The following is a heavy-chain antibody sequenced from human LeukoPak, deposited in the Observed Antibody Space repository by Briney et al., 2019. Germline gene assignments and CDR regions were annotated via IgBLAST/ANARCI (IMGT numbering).Heavy chain of an antibody. D-gene: IGHD4-23*01. CDR3: ARHLAIISPTVAADY. V-gene: IGHV4-59*08. CDR1: GGSISSYY. J-gene: IGHJ4*02. CDR2: IYYSGST. Sequence: PSETLSLICTVSGGSISSYYWSWIRQPPGKGLEWIGYIYYSGSTNYNPSLKSRVTISVDTSKNQFSLKLSSVTAADTAVYYCARHLAIISPTVAADYWGQGTLVTVSS.